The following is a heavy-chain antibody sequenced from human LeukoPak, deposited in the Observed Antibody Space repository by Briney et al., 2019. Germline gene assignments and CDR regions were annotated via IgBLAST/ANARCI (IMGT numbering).Heavy chain of an antibody. CDR3: ARAPSYARYYDFWSGYYYFDY. V-gene: IGHV1-18*01. Sequence: ASVKVSCKASGYTFTSYGISWVRQAPGQGLEWMGWISAYNGNTNYAQKLQGRVTMTTDTATSTAYMELRSLRSDDTAVYYCARAPSYARYYDFWSGYYYFDYGGQGTLVTVSS. J-gene: IGHJ4*02. D-gene: IGHD3-3*01. CDR2: ISAYNGNT. CDR1: GYTFTSYG.